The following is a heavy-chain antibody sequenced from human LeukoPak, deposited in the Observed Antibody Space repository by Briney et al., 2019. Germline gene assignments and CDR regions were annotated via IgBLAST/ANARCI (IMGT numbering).Heavy chain of an antibody. D-gene: IGHD5-12*01. V-gene: IGHV4-39*07. CDR3: ARRAGSGYDY. J-gene: IGHJ4*02. CDR1: GGSISSSSYY. Sequence: SETLSLTCTVSGGSISSSSYYWGWIRQPPGKGLEWIGEINHSGSTNYNPSLKSRVTISVDTSKNQFSLKLSSVTAADTAVYYCARRAGSGYDYWGQGTLVTVSS. CDR2: INHSGST.